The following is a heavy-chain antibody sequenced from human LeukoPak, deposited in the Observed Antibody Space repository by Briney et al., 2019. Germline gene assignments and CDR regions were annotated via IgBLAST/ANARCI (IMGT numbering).Heavy chain of an antibody. CDR2: IFTSGST. CDR3: ARGQAAAGPVDYTNWFDP. Sequence: SQTLSLTCTVSGASISSGSYYWSWIRQPAGKGLEWIARIFTSGSTNYNPSLKRRVTISVDTSKNPFSLKLSSVTAADTAVYYCARGQAAAGPVDYTNWFDPWGQGTLVTVPS. V-gene: IGHV4-61*02. J-gene: IGHJ5*02. CDR1: GASISSGSYY. D-gene: IGHD6-13*01.